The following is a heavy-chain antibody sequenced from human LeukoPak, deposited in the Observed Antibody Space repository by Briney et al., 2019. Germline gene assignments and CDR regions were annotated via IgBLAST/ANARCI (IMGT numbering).Heavy chain of an antibody. CDR3: ARGQFRFSSYDSSGFDY. D-gene: IGHD3-22*01. CDR1: GFTFSSYA. Sequence: GGSLRLSCAASGFTFSSYAMHWVRQAPGKGLEWVAVISYHGSNKYYADSVRGRFTISRDNSKNTLYLQMNGLRAEDTAVYYCARGQFRFSSYDSSGFDYWGQGTLVTVSS. CDR2: ISYHGSNK. J-gene: IGHJ4*02. V-gene: IGHV3-30*04.